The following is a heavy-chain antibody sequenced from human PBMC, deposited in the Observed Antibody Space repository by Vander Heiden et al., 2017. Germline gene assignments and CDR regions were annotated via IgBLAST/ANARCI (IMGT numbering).Heavy chain of an antibody. V-gene: IGHV4-34*01. Sequence: QVQLQQWGAGLLKPSDTLSLTCAVYGVSFSGYYWSWIRQPPGKGLEWIGEINHSGSTNYNPSLKSRVTISVDTSKNQFSLKLSSVTAADTAVYYCARGDWVTWGQGTLVTVSS. CDR1: GVSFSGYY. D-gene: IGHD2-21*01. CDR2: INHSGST. J-gene: IGHJ5*02. CDR3: ARGDWVT.